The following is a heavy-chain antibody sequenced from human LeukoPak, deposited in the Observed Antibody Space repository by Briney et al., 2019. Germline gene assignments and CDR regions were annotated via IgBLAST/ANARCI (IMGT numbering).Heavy chain of an antibody. J-gene: IGHJ4*02. D-gene: IGHD4-17*01. Sequence: KTSETLSLTCTVSGGSISSGDYYWIWIRQNPGKGPEWIGYIYYSGSTYYTPSLKSRVTISVDTSKNQFSLKLTSVTAADTAVYYCARASKEGTTVTRFDYWGQGTLVTVSS. CDR1: GGSISSGDYY. CDR3: ARASKEGTTVTRFDY. CDR2: IYYSGST. V-gene: IGHV4-31*03.